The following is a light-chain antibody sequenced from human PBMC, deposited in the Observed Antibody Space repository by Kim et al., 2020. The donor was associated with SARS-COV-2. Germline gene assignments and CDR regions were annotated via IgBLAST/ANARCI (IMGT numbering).Light chain of an antibody. V-gene: IGLV2-14*04. J-gene: IGLJ2*01. CDR2: DVS. CDR1: SSDVGGYNY. CDR3: SSYTSSSTLVV. Sequence: QSVTIACTATSSDVGGYNYVSWYQQHPGKAPKLMIYDVSKRPSGVSNRFSGSKSGNTASLTISGLQAEDEADYYCSSYTSSSTLVVFGGGTQLTVL.